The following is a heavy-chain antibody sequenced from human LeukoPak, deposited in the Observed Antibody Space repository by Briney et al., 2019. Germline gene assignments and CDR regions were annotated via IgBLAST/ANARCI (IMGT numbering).Heavy chain of an antibody. CDR3: ARDPLGVLSYFDY. CDR2: IYSGGST. V-gene: IGHV3-53*01. D-gene: IGHD3-16*01. CDR1: GFTVSNNY. Sequence: GSLRLSCAASGFTVSNNYMSWVRQAPGKGLEWVSVIYSGGSTYYADSVKGRFTISRDNSKNTLYLQMNSLTADDTAVYYCARDPLGVLSYFDYWGQGTLVTVSS. J-gene: IGHJ4*02.